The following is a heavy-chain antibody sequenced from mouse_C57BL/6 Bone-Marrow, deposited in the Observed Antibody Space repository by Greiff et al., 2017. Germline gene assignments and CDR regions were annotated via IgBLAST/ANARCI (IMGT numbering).Heavy chain of an antibody. CDR1: GFTFSSYA. CDR2: ISDGGSYT. Sequence: EVKLMESGGGLVKPGGSLKLSCAASGFTFSSYAMSWVRQTPEKRLEWVATISDGGSYTYYPDNVKGRFTISRDNAKNNLYLQMSHLKSEDTAMYYCAREARGWSYAMDYWGQGTSVTVSS. J-gene: IGHJ4*01. CDR3: AREARGWSYAMDY. D-gene: IGHD2-3*01. V-gene: IGHV5-4*01.